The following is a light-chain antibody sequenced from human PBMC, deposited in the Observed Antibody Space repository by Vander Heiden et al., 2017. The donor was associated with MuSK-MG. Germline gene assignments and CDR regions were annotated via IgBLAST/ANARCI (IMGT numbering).Light chain of an antibody. CDR1: QSISSY. CDR3: QQSYSTPPT. J-gene: IGKJ2*01. V-gene: IGKV1-39*01. CDR2: AAS. Sequence: DIQMTQSPSFLSASVGDRVTITCRASQSISSYLNWYQQKPGKAPKLLIYAASSLQSGVPSRFSGSGSGTDFTLTISRLQPEDFATYYCQQSYSTPPTFGQGTKLEIK.